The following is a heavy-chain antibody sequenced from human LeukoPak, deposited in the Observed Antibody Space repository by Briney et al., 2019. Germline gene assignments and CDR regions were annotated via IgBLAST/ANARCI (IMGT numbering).Heavy chain of an antibody. V-gene: IGHV3-23*01. CDR3: AKSANGWLQILNDY. D-gene: IGHD5-24*01. CDR1: GFTFNNDA. CDR2: ISGSGGST. Sequence: GGSLRLSCTASGFTFNNDAMSWVRQAPGKGLEWVSAISGSGGSTYYADSVKVRFTISRDNSKNTLYLQMNSLRAEHTAVYYCAKSANGWLQILNDYWGQGTLVTASS. J-gene: IGHJ4*02.